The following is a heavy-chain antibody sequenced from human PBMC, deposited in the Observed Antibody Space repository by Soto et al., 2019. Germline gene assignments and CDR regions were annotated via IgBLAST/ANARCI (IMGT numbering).Heavy chain of an antibody. CDR3: ARGLVAVAYCDY. CDR2: INHSGST. J-gene: IGHJ4*02. V-gene: IGHV4-61*01. Sequence: PSETLSLTCSVSGAALNSGNYYWSWIRQVPGKGLEWIGEINHSGSTNYNPSLKSRVTISVDTSKNQFSLKLSSVTAADTAVYYCARGLVAVAYCDYWGQGTLVTVSS. D-gene: IGHD6-19*01. CDR1: GAALNSGNYY.